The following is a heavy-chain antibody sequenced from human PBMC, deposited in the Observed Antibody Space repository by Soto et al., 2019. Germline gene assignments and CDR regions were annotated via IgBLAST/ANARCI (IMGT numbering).Heavy chain of an antibody. D-gene: IGHD3-10*01. CDR3: VRGYYGSESRGDVDY. V-gene: IGHV5-51*03. CDR2: THPGDSDT. Sequence: EVQLVQSGAEVKKPGESLKISCKASGYSFTTYWIGWVRQKPGEGLEWVGITHPGDSDTRYSPSFQGQVTLSADESISTGYLQWSSLKASDTAIYYCVRGYYGSESRGDVDYWGQGTVVTVSS. CDR1: GYSFTTYW. J-gene: IGHJ4*02.